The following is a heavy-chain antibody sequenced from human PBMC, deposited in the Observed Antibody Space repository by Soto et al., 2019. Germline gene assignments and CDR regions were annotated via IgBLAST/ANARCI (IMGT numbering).Heavy chain of an antibody. Sequence: EVQLVESGGGLVKPGGSLRLSCAASGFTFSSYSMNWVRQAPGKGLEWVSSISSSSSYIYYADSVKGRFTISRDNAKNSLYLQMNSLRAEDTAVYYCARDRSGTTRPLEFDPWGQGTLVTVSS. CDR2: ISSSSSYI. V-gene: IGHV3-21*01. CDR3: ARDRSGTTRPLEFDP. J-gene: IGHJ5*02. CDR1: GFTFSSYS. D-gene: IGHD1-7*01.